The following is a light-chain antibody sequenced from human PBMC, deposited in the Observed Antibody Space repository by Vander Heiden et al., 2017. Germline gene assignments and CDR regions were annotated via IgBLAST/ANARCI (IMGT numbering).Light chain of an antibody. CDR3: QAWDSSTLV. J-gene: IGLJ2*01. V-gene: IGLV3-1*01. CDR1: KLGEKY. CDR2: QDT. Sequence: SYELTQPPSVSVSPGQTASITCSGDKLGEKYACWYQQKPGQSPVLGIYQDTKRPSGIPERFSGSNSGNKATLTISGTQAMDEADYYCQAWDSSTLVFGGGNKLTVL.